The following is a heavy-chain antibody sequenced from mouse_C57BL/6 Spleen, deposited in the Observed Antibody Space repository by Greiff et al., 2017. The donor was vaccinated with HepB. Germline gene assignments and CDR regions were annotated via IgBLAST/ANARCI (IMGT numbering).Heavy chain of an antibody. CDR2: ISNGGGST. Sequence: DVHLVESGGGLVQPGGSLKLSCAASGFTFSDYYMYWVRQTPEKRLEWVAYISNGGGSTYYPDTVKGRFTISRDNAKNTLYLQMSRLKSEDTAMYYCARHSGLLRGYFDYWGQGTTLTVSS. J-gene: IGHJ2*01. V-gene: IGHV5-12*01. D-gene: IGHD1-1*01. CDR3: ARHSGLLRGYFDY. CDR1: GFTFSDYY.